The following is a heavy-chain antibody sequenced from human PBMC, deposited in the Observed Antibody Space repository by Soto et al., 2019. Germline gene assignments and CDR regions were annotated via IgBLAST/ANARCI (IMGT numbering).Heavy chain of an antibody. Sequence: GGSLRLSCAASGFTFSSYGMHWVRQAPGKGLEWVAVIWYDGSNKYYADSVKGRFTISRDNSKNTLYLQMNSLRAEDTAVYYCARDLTALLDDYGDPNDYYYGMDVWGQGTTVTVSS. D-gene: IGHD4-17*01. CDR1: GFTFSSYG. CDR3: ARDLTALLDDYGDPNDYYYGMDV. V-gene: IGHV3-33*01. CDR2: IWYDGSNK. J-gene: IGHJ6*02.